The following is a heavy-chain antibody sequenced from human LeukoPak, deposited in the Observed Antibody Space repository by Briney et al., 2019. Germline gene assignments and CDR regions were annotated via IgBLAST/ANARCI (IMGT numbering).Heavy chain of an antibody. V-gene: IGHV3-74*01. J-gene: IGHJ4*02. CDR1: GFTFSRHW. CDR2: MNSDGTTT. Sequence: GGSLRLSCAASGFTFSRHWMHWVRQAPGKGLVWVSRMNSDGTTTTYADSVRGRCTISRDNAKNTVYLQMNSLRDEDTAVYYCARHDYGGNSGDYWGQGTLVTVSS. CDR3: ARHDYGGNSGDY. D-gene: IGHD4-23*01.